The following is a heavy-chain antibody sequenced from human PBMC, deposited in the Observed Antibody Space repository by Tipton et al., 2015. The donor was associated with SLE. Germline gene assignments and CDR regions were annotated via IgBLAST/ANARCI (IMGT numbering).Heavy chain of an antibody. V-gene: IGHV4-59*12. CDR2: IYNSGST. CDR1: GGSIRNYY. CDR3: ARTTYYYDSSGYPDAFDI. Sequence: TLSLTCTVSGGSIRNYYWSWIRQPPGKGLEWIGYIYNSGSTNYNHSLKSRVTISVDTSKNQFSLKLSSVTAADTAVYYCARTTYYYDSSGYPDAFDIWGQGTMVTVSS. J-gene: IGHJ3*02. D-gene: IGHD3-22*01.